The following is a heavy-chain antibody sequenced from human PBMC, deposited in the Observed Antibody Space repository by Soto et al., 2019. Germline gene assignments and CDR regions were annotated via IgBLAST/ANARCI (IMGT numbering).Heavy chain of an antibody. V-gene: IGHV3-23*01. J-gene: IGHJ4*02. CDR2: ISATGSGT. CDR1: GFTFSSYG. D-gene: IGHD1-7*01. CDR3: ANDRRAGGNYGFYSDF. Sequence: ERQLLESGGGLVQPGGSLRLSCAASGFTFSSYGRTWVRQAPGKGVEWVSFISATGSGTYFEDSVKDRFTISRDNSKNTLYLQMRSLRADDTAVYYCANDRRAGGNYGFYSDFWGQGALVIVSS.